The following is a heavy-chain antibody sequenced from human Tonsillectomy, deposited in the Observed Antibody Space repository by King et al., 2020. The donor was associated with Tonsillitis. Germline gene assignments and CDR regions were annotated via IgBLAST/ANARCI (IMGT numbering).Heavy chain of an antibody. J-gene: IGHJ4*02. Sequence: EQLVQSGAEVKKPGASVKVSCKASGYTFTSYYMHWVRQAPGQGLEWMGIISPSGGSTSYAQKFQGTVTMTRDPSTSTVYMELSSLRFEDTAVYYCARAVITAAAFDYWGQGTLVTVSS. CDR2: ISPSGGST. CDR3: ARAVITAAAFDY. CDR1: GYTFTSYY. D-gene: IGHD6-13*01. V-gene: IGHV1-46*01.